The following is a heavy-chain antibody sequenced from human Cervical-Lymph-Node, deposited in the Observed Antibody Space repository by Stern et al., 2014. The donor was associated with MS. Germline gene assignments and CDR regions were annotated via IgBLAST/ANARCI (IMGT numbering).Heavy chain of an antibody. V-gene: IGHV3-30*03. D-gene: IGHD3-16*01. CDR1: GFTFSNYR. Sequence: QVQLVQSGGGVVQPGRSLKLSCGASGFTFSNYRMHWVRQVPGKGLEWGAVTSYDGSNKYYADPVKDRFTIPKNNLKNPLYLEMSSRRIEDTVGYYCARVGGRKGYFSSWGQGTLVTVSS. J-gene: IGHJ5*02. CDR3: ARVGGRKGYFSS. CDR2: TSYDGSNK.